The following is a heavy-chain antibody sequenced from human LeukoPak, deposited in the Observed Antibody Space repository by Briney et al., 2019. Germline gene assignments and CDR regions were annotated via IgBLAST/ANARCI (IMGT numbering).Heavy chain of an antibody. Sequence: GGSLRLSCAASGFTVSSSHMTWVRQTPGRGLEWVSVTYRCGNTDYADSVTGRFTISRDNSKNTLYLQMSSLRVEDTAIYYCARGRNYFPIDYWGQGTFVIVSS. V-gene: IGHV3-53*01. J-gene: IGHJ4*02. CDR2: TYRCGNT. D-gene: IGHD2/OR15-2a*01. CDR3: ARGRNYFPIDY. CDR1: GFTVSSSH.